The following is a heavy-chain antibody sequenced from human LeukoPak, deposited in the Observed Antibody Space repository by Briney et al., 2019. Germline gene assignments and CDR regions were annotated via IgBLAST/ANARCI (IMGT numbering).Heavy chain of an antibody. CDR1: GGSFSGYY. CDR2: INHSGST. Sequence: SETLSLTCAVYGGSFSGYYWSWIRQPPGKGLEWIGEINHSGSTNYNPSLKSRLTISVDTSKNQFSLKLSSVTAADTAVYYCGGGATTPFDYWGQGTLVTVSS. J-gene: IGHJ4*02. D-gene: IGHD1-26*01. V-gene: IGHV4-34*01. CDR3: GGGATTPFDY.